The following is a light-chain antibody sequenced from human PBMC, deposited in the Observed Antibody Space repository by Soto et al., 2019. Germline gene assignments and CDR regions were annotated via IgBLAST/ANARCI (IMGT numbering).Light chain of an antibody. J-gene: IGKJ5*01. CDR1: QSINSH. CDR3: QQSLKIPLT. CDR2: AAS. V-gene: IGKV1-39*01. Sequence: DIQMTHSPSSLSASVLYIVTITCRSSQSINSHLNWYQQQPGKAPKLLIFAASSLQSGVSSRFSGSGSVTDSTLTISSLQPEDSATYFCQQSLKIPLTFGQGTRLEIK.